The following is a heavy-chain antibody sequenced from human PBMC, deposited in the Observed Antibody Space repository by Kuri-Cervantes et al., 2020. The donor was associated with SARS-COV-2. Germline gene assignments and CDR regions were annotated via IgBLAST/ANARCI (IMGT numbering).Heavy chain of an antibody. V-gene: IGHV1-69*05. Sequence: SVKVSCKASGGTFSSYAISWVRQAPGQGLEWMGGIIPIFGTANYAQKFQGRVTITTDESTSTVYMELSSLRSEDTAVYYCARDFSGGQLLSGWSRQTYYYYYYMDVWGKGTTVTVSS. D-gene: IGHD2-2*01. CDR1: GGTFSSYA. CDR2: IIPIFGTA. J-gene: IGHJ6*03. CDR3: ARDFSGGQLLSGWSRQTYYYYYYMDV.